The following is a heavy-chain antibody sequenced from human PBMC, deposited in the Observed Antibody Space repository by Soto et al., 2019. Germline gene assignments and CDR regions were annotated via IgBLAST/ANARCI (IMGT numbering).Heavy chain of an antibody. J-gene: IGHJ4*02. CDR3: ARASEGGFNLDN. CDR1: GYSFTTYY. CDR2: INPSGGST. V-gene: IGHV1-46*03. Sequence: VASVKVSCKASGYSFTTYYMHWVRQAPGQGLEWMGIINPSGGSTGYAQKFQGRVTMTSDTSTSTVYMDLSLLRSEDTAVYYCARASEGGFNLDNWGQGTLVTVSS.